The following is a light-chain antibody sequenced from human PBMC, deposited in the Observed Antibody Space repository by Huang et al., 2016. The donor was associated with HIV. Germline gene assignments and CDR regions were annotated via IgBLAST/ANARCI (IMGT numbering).Light chain of an antibody. CDR2: KAA. Sequence: DIQMTQSPSTLSASIGDRVTITCRASQTITWWLALYQHKPGKAPKVLIYKAASLESGVPSRFIGSGSGTEFTLTISSLQPDDFATYYCQQYNAYPWTFGQGTKVEI. CDR1: QTITWW. J-gene: IGKJ1*01. V-gene: IGKV1-5*03. CDR3: QQYNAYPWT.